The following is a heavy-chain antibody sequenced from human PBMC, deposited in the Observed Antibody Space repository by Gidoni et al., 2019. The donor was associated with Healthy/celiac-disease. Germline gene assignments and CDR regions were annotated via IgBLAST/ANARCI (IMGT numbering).Heavy chain of an antibody. V-gene: IGHV3-21*01. CDR3: ARDAQFYYDSSGLADY. D-gene: IGHD3-22*01. Sequence: VQLVVSGGDLVKPGGALRLSCAASGFTFGSYSMNFGLQAPGKGLEWVSSISSSSYIYYADSVKGRLTISRDNAKKSRYLKMNRLRAEDTAVYYCARDAQFYYDSSGLADYWGQGTLVTVSS. CDR1: GFTFGSYS. J-gene: IGHJ4*02. CDR2: ISSSSYI.